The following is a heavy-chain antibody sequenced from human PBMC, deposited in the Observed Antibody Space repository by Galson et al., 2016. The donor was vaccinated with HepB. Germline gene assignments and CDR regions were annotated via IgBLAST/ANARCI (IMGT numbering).Heavy chain of an antibody. Sequence: SETLSLTCTVSGASTGSSYWSWIRQSPERGLEWIGYVHNTGGPNYNPSFQSRVTISVDTSKSQFYLKLTSVTAADTAVYYCVREGFGLSDLWGQGTLVTVSS. CDR2: VHNTGGP. D-gene: IGHD3-16*01. V-gene: IGHV4-59*01. CDR3: VREGFGLSDL. J-gene: IGHJ4*02. CDR1: GASTGSSY.